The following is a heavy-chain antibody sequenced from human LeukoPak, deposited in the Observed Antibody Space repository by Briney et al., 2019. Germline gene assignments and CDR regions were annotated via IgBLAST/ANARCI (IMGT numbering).Heavy chain of an antibody. J-gene: IGHJ3*02. Sequence: SDTLSLTCTLSGGSIIIYYWLCIRHPPGKALECIGYIYYSGSTNYNPSLKSRVTISVDTSKNQFSLKLSSVTAADTAVYYCARVGYDILTGPDAFDIWGRGTMVTVSS. CDR3: ARVGYDILTGPDAFDI. V-gene: IGHV4-59*07. CDR2: IYYSGST. D-gene: IGHD3-9*01. CDR1: GGSIIIYY.